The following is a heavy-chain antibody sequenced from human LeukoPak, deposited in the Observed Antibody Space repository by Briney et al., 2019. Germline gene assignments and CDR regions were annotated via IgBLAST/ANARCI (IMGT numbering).Heavy chain of an antibody. V-gene: IGHV5-51*01. Sequence: GESLKISCKGSGYSFTNFWIGWVRQMPGKGLEWMGVISPGDSGIRYSPSFQGQVTISVDKSISTAYLQWSSLKASDSAMYYCAAGGTSAPWGQGTLVTVSS. D-gene: IGHD1/OR15-1a*01. CDR3: AAGGTSAP. CDR2: ISPGDSGI. J-gene: IGHJ5*02. CDR1: GYSFTNFW.